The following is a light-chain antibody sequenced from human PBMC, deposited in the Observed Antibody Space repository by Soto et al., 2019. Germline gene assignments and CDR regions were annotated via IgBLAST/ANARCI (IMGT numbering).Light chain of an antibody. Sequence: DIVMTQSPLSLPVTPGEPASISCRSSQSLLHSNGYNYLDWYLQKPWQSPQLLIYLGSNRASGVPDRFSGSGSGTYFTLKISRVEAEDVGVYYCMQALQSPRTFGQGTKLEIK. J-gene: IGKJ2*01. CDR3: MQALQSPRT. CDR2: LGS. CDR1: QSLLHSNGYNY. V-gene: IGKV2-28*01.